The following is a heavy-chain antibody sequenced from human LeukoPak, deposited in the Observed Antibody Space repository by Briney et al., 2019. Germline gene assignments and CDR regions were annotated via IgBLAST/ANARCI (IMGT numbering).Heavy chain of an antibody. J-gene: IGHJ4*02. CDR1: GGSISSYY. V-gene: IGHV4-59*01. CDR2: IYYSGST. CDR3: ARAGSNSWYFDY. Sequence: PSETLSLTCTVSGGSISSYYWSWIRQPPGKGLEWIGNIYYSGSTNYNPSLKSRVTISVDTSKNQFSLKLRSVTAADTAVYYCARAGSNSWYFDYWGQGTLVTVSS. D-gene: IGHD6-13*01.